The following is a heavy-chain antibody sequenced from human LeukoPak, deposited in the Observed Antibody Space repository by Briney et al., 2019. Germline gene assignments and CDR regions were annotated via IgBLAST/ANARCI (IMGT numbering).Heavy chain of an antibody. V-gene: IGHV6-1*01. CDR1: GDSVSSNSAA. J-gene: IGHJ3*02. CDR2: TSYRAKWYN. CDR3: AREARNSFDM. Sequence: SQTLSLTCVISGDSVSSNSAAWNWIRQSPSRGLEWLGRTSYRAKWYNYYAVSVKSRITVNPDPSRNQFSLQLTSVTPEDTAVYYCAREARNSFDMWGQGTLVTVSS.